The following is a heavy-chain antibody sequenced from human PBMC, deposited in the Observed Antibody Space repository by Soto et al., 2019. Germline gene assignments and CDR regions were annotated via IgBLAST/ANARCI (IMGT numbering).Heavy chain of an antibody. CDR1: GFTFDYYW. CDR3: ARGDRGGFDL. D-gene: IGHD3-10*01. J-gene: IGHJ3*01. Sequence: GGSLRLSCASSGFTFDYYWMHWVRQAPGKGLVWVSRVHSGGTTTTYADSVKGRFTISRDNARNTVSLQMSSLRAEDTAIYYCARGDRGGFDLWGHGTMVTVSS. V-gene: IGHV3-74*01. CDR2: VHSGGTTT.